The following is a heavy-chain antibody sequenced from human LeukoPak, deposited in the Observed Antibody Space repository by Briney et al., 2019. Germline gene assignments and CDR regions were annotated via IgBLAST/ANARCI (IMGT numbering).Heavy chain of an antibody. V-gene: IGHV1-69*05. CDR2: IIPIFGTA. CDR3: ARGPHSSGQQRRTFAAGYFDL. CDR1: GGTFSSYA. D-gene: IGHD6-19*01. J-gene: IGHJ2*01. Sequence: SVKVSCKASGGTFSSYAISWVRQAPGQGLEWMGRIIPIFGTANYAQKFQGRVTITTDESTSTAYMELSSLRSEDTAVYYCARGPHSSGQQRRTFAAGYFDLWGRGTLVTVSS.